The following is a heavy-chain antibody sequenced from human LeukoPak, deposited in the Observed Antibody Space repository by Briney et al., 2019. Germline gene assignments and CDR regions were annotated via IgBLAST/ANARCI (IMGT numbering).Heavy chain of an antibody. CDR3: ARVYHDSSGYCYYFDY. V-gene: IGHV1-18*01. D-gene: IGHD3-22*01. Sequence: ASVKVSCKASGYTFTSYGITWVRQAPGQGLEWMGWISAYNGNTNYAQKLQGRVTMTTDTSTSTAYMELKSLRSDDTAVYYCARVYHDSSGYCYYFDYWGQGTLVTVSS. CDR2: ISAYNGNT. CDR1: GYTFTSYG. J-gene: IGHJ4*02.